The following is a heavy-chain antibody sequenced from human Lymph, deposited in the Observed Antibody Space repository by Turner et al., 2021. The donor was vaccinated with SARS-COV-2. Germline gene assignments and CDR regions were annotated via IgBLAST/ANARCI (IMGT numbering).Heavy chain of an antibody. Sequence: QVQLQESGTGLVPSETLSLTCTVSGVPLSSYHWSWIRQPPGKGLEWIGYIYYSGSTNYNPSLKSRVTRSLDTSKNQCSLKLSSVTAADTAVYYCARDRAITVAGTEYVYYYGMDVWGHGTTVTVSS. CDR2: IYYSGST. V-gene: IGHV4-59*01. J-gene: IGHJ6*02. CDR1: GVPLSSYH. CDR3: ARDRAITVAGTEYVYYYGMDV. D-gene: IGHD6-19*01.